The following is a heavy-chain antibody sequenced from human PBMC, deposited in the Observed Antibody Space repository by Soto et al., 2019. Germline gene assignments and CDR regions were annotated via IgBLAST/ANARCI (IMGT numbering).Heavy chain of an antibody. CDR3: ARDKITGLFDY. D-gene: IGHD2-8*02. Sequence: SETLSLTCTVSGGSISSGSYYWGWIRRPPGKGLEWLGSIYYSGRTYDNPSLKSRVSTSVETSKNQFSLKLSSVTAADTAVYYCARDKITGLFDYWGQGTLVT. CDR1: GGSISSGSYY. J-gene: IGHJ4*02. CDR2: IYYSGRT. V-gene: IGHV4-39*02.